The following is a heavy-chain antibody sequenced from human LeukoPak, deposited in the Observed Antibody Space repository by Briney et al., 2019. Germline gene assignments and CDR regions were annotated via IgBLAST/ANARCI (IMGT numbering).Heavy chain of an antibody. V-gene: IGHV3-30*18. CDR2: ISYDGSNK. CDR3: AKNGAKYSSDYFDY. J-gene: IGHJ4*02. CDR1: GFTFSSYG. D-gene: IGHD6-19*01. Sequence: GRSLRLSCAASGFTFSSYGMHWVRQAPGKGLEWVAVISYDGSNKYYADSVKGRFTISRDNSKNTLYLQMNSLRAEDTAVYYCAKNGAKYSSDYFDYWGPGTLVTVSS.